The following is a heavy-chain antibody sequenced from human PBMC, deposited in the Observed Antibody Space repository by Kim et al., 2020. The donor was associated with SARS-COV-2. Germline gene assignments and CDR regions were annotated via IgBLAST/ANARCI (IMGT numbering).Heavy chain of an antibody. CDR2: ISAYNGNT. D-gene: IGHD6-19*01. J-gene: IGHJ5*02. CDR1: GYTFTSYG. Sequence: ASVKVSCKASGYTFTSYGISWVRQAPGQGLEWMGWISAYNGNTNYAQKLQGRVTMTTDTSPSKASMQLRSLRSYYTAGYYCASCSIGWGCFWLYPWGHGT. CDR3: ASCSIGWGCFWLYP. V-gene: IGHV1-18*01.